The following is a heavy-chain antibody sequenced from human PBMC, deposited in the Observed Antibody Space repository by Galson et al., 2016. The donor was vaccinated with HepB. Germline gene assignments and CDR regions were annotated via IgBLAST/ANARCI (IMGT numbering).Heavy chain of an antibody. Sequence: SLRLSCAASGFTVSSKYMSWVRQAPGKGLEWVSVIYSVGRTDYVGSTNYADSVKGRFTISRDNSRNTLYLQMDSLRADDTAVYYCARWNPGYSGMDVWGQGTTVAVSS. J-gene: IGHJ6*02. CDR2: IYSVGRTDYVGST. V-gene: IGHV3-NL1*01. CDR1: GFTVSSKY. CDR3: ARWNPGYSGMDV. D-gene: IGHD3-9*01.